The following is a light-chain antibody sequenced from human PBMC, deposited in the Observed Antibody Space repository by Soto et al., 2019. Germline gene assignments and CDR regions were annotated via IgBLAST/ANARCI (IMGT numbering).Light chain of an antibody. CDR1: SSDVGGYNY. CDR2: EVS. J-gene: IGLJ1*01. CDR3: SSYGSTSTRYV. V-gene: IGLV2-14*01. Sequence: QSALTQPASVSGSPGQSITISCTGTSSDVGGYNYVSWYQQHPGKAPKLMIYEVSNRPSGVSHRFSGSKSAYTASLTISGLHAEDDADYFCSSYGSTSTRYVFGTGTNVTVL.